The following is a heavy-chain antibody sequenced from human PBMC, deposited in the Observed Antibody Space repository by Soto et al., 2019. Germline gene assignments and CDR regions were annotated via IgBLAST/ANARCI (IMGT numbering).Heavy chain of an antibody. D-gene: IGHD1-26*01. CDR3: ARDGPVGYYGMDV. CDR1: GFTFSSYG. Sequence: QVQLVESGGGVVQPGRSLRLSCAASGFTFSSYGMHWVRQAPGKGLEWVAVIWYDGSNKYYADSVKGRFTISRDNSKNRLYLQMHSLRDEDTAVYYCARDGPVGYYGMDVWGQGTTVTVSS. CDR2: IWYDGSNK. V-gene: IGHV3-33*01. J-gene: IGHJ6*02.